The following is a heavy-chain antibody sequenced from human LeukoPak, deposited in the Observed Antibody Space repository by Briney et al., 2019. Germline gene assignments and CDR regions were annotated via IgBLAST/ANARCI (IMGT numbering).Heavy chain of an antibody. V-gene: IGHV3-66*01. D-gene: IGHD2-2*01. CDR1: GFTVSSNY. CDR2: IYSGGTA. CDR3: ARDGGSCSSTSCYDNAFDI. Sequence: QPWGSLRLSCAASGFTVSSNYMSWVRQAPGKGLEWVSLIYSGGTAYYADSVKGRVTISIDNSKNTLYLKMNSLRAEDTAVYYCARDGGSCSSTSCYDNAFDIWGQGTMVTVSS. J-gene: IGHJ3*02.